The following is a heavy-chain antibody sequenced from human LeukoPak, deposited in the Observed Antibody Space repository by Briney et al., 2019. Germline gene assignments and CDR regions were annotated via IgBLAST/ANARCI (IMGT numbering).Heavy chain of an antibody. J-gene: IGHJ6*04. CDR3: ARSFHTYYYGSGFYGMDV. CDR1: GGSISSYY. V-gene: IGHV4-59*01. D-gene: IGHD3-10*01. Sequence: PSETLSLTCPVSGGSISSYYWSWIRQPPGKGLEWIGYIYYSGSTNYNPSLKSRVTISVDTSKNQFSLKLSSVTAADTAVYYCARSFHTYYYGSGFYGMDVWGKGTTVTVSS. CDR2: IYYSGST.